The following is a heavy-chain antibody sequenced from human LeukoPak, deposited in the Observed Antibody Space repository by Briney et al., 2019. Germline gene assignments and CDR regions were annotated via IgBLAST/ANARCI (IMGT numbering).Heavy chain of an antibody. J-gene: IGHJ4*02. D-gene: IGHD2-15*01. Sequence: PGGSLRLSCTASGFTLSRFAMHWVRQAPGKGLEWLGRMSDDGSEKHYVDSVRGRFTISRDPSKNTLYLEMTSLRTEDTAVYYCAREADSGYYRTVDYWGQGTMVTVS. CDR2: MSDDGSEK. CDR3: AREADSGYYRTVDY. V-gene: IGHV3-30-3*01. CDR1: GFTLSRFA.